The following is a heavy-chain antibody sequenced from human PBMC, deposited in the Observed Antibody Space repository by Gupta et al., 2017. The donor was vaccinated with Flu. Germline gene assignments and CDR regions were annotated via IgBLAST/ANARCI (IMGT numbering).Heavy chain of an antibody. J-gene: IGHJ4*02. CDR2: ISGSGGST. CDR1: FTFSSYA. V-gene: IGHV3-23*01. D-gene: IGHD2-21*01. Sequence: FTFSSYAMSWVRQAPGKGLEWVSAISGSGGSTYYADSVKGRFTISRDNSKNTLYLQMNSLRAEDTAVYYCAKDRQHMTRGKNGFDDWGQGTLVTVSS. CDR3: AKDRQHMTRGKNGFDD.